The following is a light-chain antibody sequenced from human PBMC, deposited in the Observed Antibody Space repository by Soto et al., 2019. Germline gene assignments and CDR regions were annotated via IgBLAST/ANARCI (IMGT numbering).Light chain of an antibody. Sequence: QSVLTQPASVSGAPGQSITISCTGTSSEVGGYNYVSWYQQHPVKAPKLMIYDVTNRPSGVSDRFSGSKSGNTASLTISGLQAEDEADYYCSSYTSSSTPYVFGTGTRSPS. CDR3: SSYTSSSTPYV. CDR2: DVT. J-gene: IGLJ1*01. CDR1: SSEVGGYNY. V-gene: IGLV2-14*01.